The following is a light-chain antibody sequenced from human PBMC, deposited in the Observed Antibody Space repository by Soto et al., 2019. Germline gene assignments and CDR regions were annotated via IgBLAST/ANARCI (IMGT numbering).Light chain of an antibody. CDR1: QSISRW. Sequence: DIQMTHSPSTLSASFGDRFTITCRASQSISRWLAWYQQKPGKAPKALIYDASTLRSGVPSRFSGGGSGTEFTLTISSLQPDDFATYYCQQYNTYSTFGQGTRLEIK. V-gene: IGKV1-5*01. J-gene: IGKJ5*01. CDR3: QQYNTYST. CDR2: DAS.